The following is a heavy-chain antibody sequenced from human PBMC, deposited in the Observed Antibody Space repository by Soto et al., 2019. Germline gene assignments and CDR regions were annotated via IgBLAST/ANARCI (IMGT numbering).Heavy chain of an antibody. J-gene: IGHJ4*02. CDR2: ISYGGNKE. CDR1: GFTFSSYG. V-gene: IGHV3-30*18. Sequence: QVQLVQSGGGVVQPGRSLRLSCAGSGFTFSSYGMHWVRQAPGKGLEWVGVISYGGNKEYYADSVKGRFTISRDNSNNTLYLQMNSLRAEDTAVYYCAKTAYCSVAACFFEFDVSYYFDSWGQGTLVTVSA. CDR3: AKTAYCSVAACFFEFDVSYYFDS. D-gene: IGHD3-3*01.